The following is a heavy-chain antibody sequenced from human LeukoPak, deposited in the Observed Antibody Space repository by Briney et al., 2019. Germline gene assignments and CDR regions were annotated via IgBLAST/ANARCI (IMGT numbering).Heavy chain of an antibody. CDR3: ARDADGYYYDSSGSLDY. CDR2: ISSSSSTI. Sequence: GGSLRLSCAASGFTFSSYSMNWVRQAPGKGLEWVSYISSSSSTIYYADSVKGRFTISRDNAKNSLYLQMNSLRAEDTAVYYCARDADGYYYDSSGSLDYWGQGTLLIVSS. V-gene: IGHV3-48*04. J-gene: IGHJ4*02. CDR1: GFTFSSYS. D-gene: IGHD3-22*01.